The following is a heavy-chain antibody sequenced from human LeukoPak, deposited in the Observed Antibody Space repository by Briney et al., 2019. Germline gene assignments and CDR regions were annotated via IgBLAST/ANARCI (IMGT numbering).Heavy chain of an antibody. V-gene: IGHV1-18*01. Sequence: GASVKVSCKASVYTFTSYGISWVLQAPGQGLEWMGWISAYNGNTNYAQKLQGRVTMTTDTSTSTAYMELRSLVSDDTAVYYCARFLRTYYYGSGREVDYWGQGTLVTVPS. J-gene: IGHJ4*02. CDR2: ISAYNGNT. CDR3: ARFLRTYYYGSGREVDY. CDR1: VYTFTSYG. D-gene: IGHD3-10*01.